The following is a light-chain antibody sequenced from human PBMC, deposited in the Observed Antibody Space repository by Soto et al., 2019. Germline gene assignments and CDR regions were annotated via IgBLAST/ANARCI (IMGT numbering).Light chain of an antibody. CDR2: GAS. Sequence: QCPGAVSVGRGDSTTHSCRASQSVSSNLAWYQQKPGQAPRLLISGASSRATGIPDRFSGSGSGTAFSLTISRSQPEYSATYPCPQYWASSCPLGQGTKVDI. CDR3: PQYWASSCP. CDR1: QSVSSN. J-gene: IGKJ1*01. V-gene: IGKV3D-15*01.